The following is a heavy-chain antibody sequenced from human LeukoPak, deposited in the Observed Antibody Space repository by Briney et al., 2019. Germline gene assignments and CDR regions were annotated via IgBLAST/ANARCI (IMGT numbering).Heavy chain of an antibody. D-gene: IGHD5-18*01. CDR2: IIPIFGTA. V-gene: IGHV1-69*05. CDR3: ARDWSPDTAMGLPGAFGI. Sequence: GASAKVSCKASGGTFSSYAISWVRQAPGQGLEWMGGIIPIFGTANYAQKFQARVTITTDESTSTAYMELSSLRSEDTAVYYCARDWSPDTAMGLPGAFGIWGQGTMVTVSS. CDR1: GGTFSSYA. J-gene: IGHJ3*02.